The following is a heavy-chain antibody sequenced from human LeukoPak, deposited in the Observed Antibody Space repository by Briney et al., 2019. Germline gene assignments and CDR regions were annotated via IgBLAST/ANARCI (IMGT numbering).Heavy chain of an antibody. J-gene: IGHJ4*02. V-gene: IGHV3-23*01. Sequence: PGGALRLSCAASGFTFSNYAMSWVRQAPGKGLEWVSAIGVNTYYTDSVEGRFTISRDNSKNTLYLQMNSLRAEDTAVYYCARDGRYDILTRLDYWGQGTLVTVSS. D-gene: IGHD3-9*01. CDR2: IGVNT. CDR1: GFTFSNYA. CDR3: ARDGRYDILTRLDY.